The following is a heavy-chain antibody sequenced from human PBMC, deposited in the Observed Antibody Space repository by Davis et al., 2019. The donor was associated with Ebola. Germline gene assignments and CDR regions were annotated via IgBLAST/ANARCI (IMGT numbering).Heavy chain of an antibody. CDR1: GFTFSSYW. V-gene: IGHV3-74*01. D-gene: IGHD3-3*01. CDR3: ARGHPGVLIMHYYGMDV. Sequence: SCAASGFTFSSYWMHWVRQAPGKGLVWVSRINTDGSSTTYADSVKGRFTISRDNAKNTLYLQMNSLRAEDTAVYYCARGHPGVLIMHYYGMDVWGQGTTVTVSS. J-gene: IGHJ6*02. CDR2: INTDGSST.